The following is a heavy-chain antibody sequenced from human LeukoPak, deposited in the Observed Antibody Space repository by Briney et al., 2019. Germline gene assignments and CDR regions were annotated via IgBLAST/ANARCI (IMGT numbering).Heavy chain of an antibody. CDR2: ISNNGGYT. V-gene: IGHV3-23*01. CDR3: AKQLGYCSDGSCYFPY. D-gene: IGHD2-15*01. CDR1: GFTVSSNH. J-gene: IGHJ4*02. Sequence: GGSLRLSCAASGFTVSSNHMNWVRQAPGKGLEWVSAISNNGGYTYYADSVQGRFTISRDNSKSTLCLQMNSLRAEDTAVYYCAKQLGYCSDGSCYFPYWGQGTLVTVSS.